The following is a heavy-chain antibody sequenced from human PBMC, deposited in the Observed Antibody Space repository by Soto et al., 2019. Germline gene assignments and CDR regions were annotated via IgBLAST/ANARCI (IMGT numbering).Heavy chain of an antibody. CDR1: GFTFSNAC. D-gene: IGHD2-15*01. CDR3: TTDFDATLGYDFDY. Sequence: AGGSLRLSCAASGFTFSNACMNWVRQAPGKGLEWVGRIKSKTDGGTTDYAAPVKGRFTISRDDSKNTLYLQMNSLKTEDTAVYYCTTDFDATLGYDFDYWGQGTLVTVSS. V-gene: IGHV3-15*07. J-gene: IGHJ4*02. CDR2: IKSKTDGGTT.